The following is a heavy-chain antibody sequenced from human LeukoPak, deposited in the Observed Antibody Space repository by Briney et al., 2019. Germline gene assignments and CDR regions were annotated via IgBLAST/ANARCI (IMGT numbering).Heavy chain of an antibody. CDR3: ARHGSGRYYPAEGRVDY. Sequence: ASVKVSCKAFGYGFTSYYIHWVRQAPGQGLEWMGIINPSVGGTTYARKYQGRVTMTRDTSTSTVYMELSSLRSEDTAVYYCARHGSGRYYPAEGRVDYWGQGTLVTVSS. J-gene: IGHJ4*02. V-gene: IGHV1-46*03. CDR2: INPSVGGT. CDR1: GYGFTSYY. D-gene: IGHD3-10*01.